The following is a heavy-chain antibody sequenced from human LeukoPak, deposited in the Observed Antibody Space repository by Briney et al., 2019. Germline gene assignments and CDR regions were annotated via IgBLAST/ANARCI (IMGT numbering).Heavy chain of an antibody. CDR3: ARGVIAAAGRTFDY. Sequence: ASVKVSCKASGYTFTGYYMRWVRQAPGQGLEWMGWINPNSGGTNYAQKFQGRVTMTRDTSISTAYMELSRLRSDDTAVYYCARGVIAAAGRTFDYWGQGTLVTVSS. CDR2: INPNSGGT. J-gene: IGHJ4*02. CDR1: GYTFTGYY. D-gene: IGHD6-13*01. V-gene: IGHV1-2*02.